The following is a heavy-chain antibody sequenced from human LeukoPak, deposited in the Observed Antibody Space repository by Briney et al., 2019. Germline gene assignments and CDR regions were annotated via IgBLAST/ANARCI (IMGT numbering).Heavy chain of an antibody. V-gene: IGHV4-39*01. CDR1: GGSISSTTYY. D-gene: IGHD4-17*01. J-gene: IGHJ4*02. CDR3: TGDYGDYVIGH. Sequence: PSETLSLTCTVSGGSISSTTYYWGWIRQPPGKGLEWIGSMHYSGSTYYNPSLNSRVTISLDTSKNLFSLGLSSVTAADTAVYYCTGDYGDYVIGHWGQGTLVIVSS. CDR2: MHYSGST.